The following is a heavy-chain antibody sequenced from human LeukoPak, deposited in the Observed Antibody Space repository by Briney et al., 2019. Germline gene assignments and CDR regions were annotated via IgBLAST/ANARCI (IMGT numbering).Heavy chain of an antibody. J-gene: IGHJ5*02. CDR3: ARSPILYCSSTSCKAWFDP. V-gene: IGHV1-69*04. Sequence: GAPVKVSCKASGGTFSSYAISWVRQAPGQGLEWMGRIIPILGIANYAQKFQGRVTITADKSTSTAYMELSSLRSEDTAVYYCARSPILYCSSTSCKAWFDPWGQGTLVTVSS. D-gene: IGHD2-2*01. CDR1: GGTFSSYA. CDR2: IIPILGIA.